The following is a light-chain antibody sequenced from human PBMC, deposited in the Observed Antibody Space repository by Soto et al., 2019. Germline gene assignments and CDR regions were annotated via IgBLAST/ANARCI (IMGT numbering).Light chain of an antibody. CDR1: SSDVGTYNF. CDR2: EVI. CDR3: SSYAGSNNLHVL. Sequence: QSVLTQPASVSGSPGQSITISCTGTSSDVGTYNFVSWYQQYPGKAPKLIIYEVIKRPSGVPDRFSGSKSGNTASLTVSGLQAEDEADYYCSSYAGSNNLHVLFGGGTQLTVL. V-gene: IGLV2-8*01. J-gene: IGLJ2*01.